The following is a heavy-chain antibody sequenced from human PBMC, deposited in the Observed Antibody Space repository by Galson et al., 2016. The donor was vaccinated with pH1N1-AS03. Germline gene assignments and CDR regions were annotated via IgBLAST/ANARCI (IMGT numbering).Heavy chain of an antibody. CDR3: VVWHSSAVRWGFDY. V-gene: IGHV3-21*01. Sequence: SLRLSCAASGFPFSGYSMNWVRQAPGKGLEWVSFISTSSSSIYYADSVKGRFTISRDNAQNTLYLQMNSLRPEDTAVYYWVVWHSSAVRWGFDYWGQGTLVTVSS. CDR1: GFPFSGYS. J-gene: IGHJ4*02. D-gene: IGHD3-22*01. CDR2: ISTSSSSI.